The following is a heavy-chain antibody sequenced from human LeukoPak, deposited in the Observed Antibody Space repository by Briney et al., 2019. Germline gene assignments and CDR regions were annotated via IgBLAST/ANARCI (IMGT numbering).Heavy chain of an antibody. D-gene: IGHD3-3*01. CDR2: IYTSGST. J-gene: IGHJ4*02. V-gene: IGHV4-4*07. CDR1: GVSISSYY. Sequence: SETLSLTCTVSGVSISSYYWSWIRQPAGKGLEWIGRIYTSGSTNYNPSLKSRVTISVDKSKNQFSLKLSSVTAADTAVYYCARNDYDFWSGYTLGFDYWGQGTLVTVSS. CDR3: ARNDYDFWSGYTLGFDY.